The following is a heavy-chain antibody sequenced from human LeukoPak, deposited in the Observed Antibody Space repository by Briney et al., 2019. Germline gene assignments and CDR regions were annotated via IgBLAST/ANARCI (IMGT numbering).Heavy chain of an antibody. J-gene: IGHJ4*02. Sequence: TSETLSLTCTVSGGSISSYYWSWIRQPPGKGLEWIGYIYYTGSTNYNPSLKSRVTISVDTSKNQFSLKLSSVTAADTAVYYCARDRVAAASLDYWGQGTLVTVSS. CDR3: ARDRVAAASLDY. CDR2: IYYTGST. CDR1: GGSISSYY. D-gene: IGHD6-13*01. V-gene: IGHV4-59*01.